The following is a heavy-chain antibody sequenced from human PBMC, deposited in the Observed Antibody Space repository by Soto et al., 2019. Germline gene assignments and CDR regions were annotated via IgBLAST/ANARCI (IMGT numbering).Heavy chain of an antibody. D-gene: IGHD6-19*01. CDR3: ASSGWWYFDY. Sequence: QLQLQESGPGLVKPSETLSLTCTVSGGSISRSSYYWGWIRQPPGKGLEWIGSMYYRGSTYYNPSLKSRDTISVDTSKNQFSLTLSSVTAADTAVYYCASSGWWYFDYWGQGTLVTVSS. J-gene: IGHJ4*02. CDR1: GGSISRSSYY. V-gene: IGHV4-39*01. CDR2: MYYRGST.